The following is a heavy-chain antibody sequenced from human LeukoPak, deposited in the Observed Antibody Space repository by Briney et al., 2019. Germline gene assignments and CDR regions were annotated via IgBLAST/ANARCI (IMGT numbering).Heavy chain of an antibody. J-gene: IGHJ6*02. CDR3: ARARGSYPRLYYYYYYGMDV. Sequence: SETLSLTCAVYGGSFSGYYWSWIRQPPGKGLEWIGEINHSGSTNYNPSLKSRVPISVDTSKNQFSLKKSSVTAEDTAVYYCARARGSYPRLYYYYYYGMDVWGQGTTVTVSS. CDR2: INHSGST. D-gene: IGHD1-26*01. CDR1: GGSFSGYY. V-gene: IGHV4-34*01.